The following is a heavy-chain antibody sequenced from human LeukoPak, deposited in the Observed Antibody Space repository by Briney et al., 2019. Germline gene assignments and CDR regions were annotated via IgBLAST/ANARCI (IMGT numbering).Heavy chain of an antibody. CDR2: ISGSGDSP. V-gene: IGHV3-23*01. D-gene: IGHD2-2*01. CDR3: ATTLPSTSHFDY. J-gene: IGHJ4*02. Sequence: GGSLRLSCAASGFTFSNYAMNWVRQAPGKGPEWISGISGSGDSPYYADSVKGRFTISRDNSKNTLYLRMNSLRAEDTAVYYCATTLPSTSHFDYWGQGTLVTVSS. CDR1: GFTFSNYA.